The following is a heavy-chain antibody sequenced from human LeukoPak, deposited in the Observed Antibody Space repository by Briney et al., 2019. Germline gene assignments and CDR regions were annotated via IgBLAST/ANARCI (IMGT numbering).Heavy chain of an antibody. Sequence: GGSLRLSCAASGFTFSSYGMHWVRQAPGKGLEWVAFIRSDGSNKYYADSVKGRFTISRDNAKKSLYLQMNSLRVEDTGVYYCASWGEGALDNWGQGTLVTVSS. D-gene: IGHD1-26*01. J-gene: IGHJ4*02. CDR1: GFTFSSYG. CDR3: ASWGEGALDN. CDR2: IRSDGSNK. V-gene: IGHV3-30*02.